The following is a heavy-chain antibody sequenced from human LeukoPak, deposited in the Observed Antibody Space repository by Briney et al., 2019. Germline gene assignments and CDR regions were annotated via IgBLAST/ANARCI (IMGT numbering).Heavy chain of an antibody. Sequence: SETLSLTCTVSGYSISSGYYWGWLRPPPGKGLEWIGNIYHSGSTYYNPSLKSRVTISVDTSKNQFSLKLSSVTAADTAVYYCARRDCSSTSCYSYWFDPWGQGTLVTVSS. CDR1: GYSISSGYY. CDR2: IYHSGST. J-gene: IGHJ5*02. CDR3: ARRDCSSTSCYSYWFDP. D-gene: IGHD2-2*01. V-gene: IGHV4-38-2*02.